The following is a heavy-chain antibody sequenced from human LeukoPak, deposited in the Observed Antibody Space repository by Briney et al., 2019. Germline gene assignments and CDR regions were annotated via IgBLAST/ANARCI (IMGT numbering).Heavy chain of an antibody. J-gene: IGHJ4*02. CDR2: IYYSGST. D-gene: IGHD1-26*01. Sequence: SQTLSLTCTVSGGSISSGDYYWSWIRQPPGKGLEWIGYIYYSGSTYYNPSLKSRVTISVDTSKNQLSLKLSSVTAADTAVYYCAREGSTGASRYFDYWGQGTLVTVSS. CDR3: AREGSTGASRYFDY. CDR1: GGSISSGDYY. V-gene: IGHV4-30-4*08.